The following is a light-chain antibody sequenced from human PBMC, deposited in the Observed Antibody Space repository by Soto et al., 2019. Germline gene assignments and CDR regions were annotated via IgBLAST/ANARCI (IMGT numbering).Light chain of an antibody. CDR3: QQYGSSSWT. Sequence: EIVLTQSPGTLSLSTGERATLSCRASQSVSSSLAWYQQKPGQAPRLLLYGASSRATGIPDRFSGSGSGTDFTLTISRLEPGDFAVYYCQQYGSSSWTFGQGTKVDIK. J-gene: IGKJ1*01. CDR2: GAS. CDR1: QSVSSS. V-gene: IGKV3-20*01.